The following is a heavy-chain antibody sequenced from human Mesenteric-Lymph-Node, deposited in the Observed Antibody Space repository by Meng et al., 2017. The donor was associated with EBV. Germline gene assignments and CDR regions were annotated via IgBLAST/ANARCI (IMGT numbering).Heavy chain of an antibody. CDR1: GGSISSSNW. J-gene: IGHJ4*02. V-gene: IGHV4-4*02. CDR2: IYHSGST. CDR3: ARGTVAGTHLDY. D-gene: IGHD6-19*01. Sequence: QGKRQESGQGLLKPSGTLSLTCAVSGGSISSSNWWSWVRQPPGKGLEWIGEIYHSGSTNYNPSLKSRVTISVDKSKNQFSLKLSSVTAADTAVYYCARGTVAGTHLDYWAQGTLVTVSS.